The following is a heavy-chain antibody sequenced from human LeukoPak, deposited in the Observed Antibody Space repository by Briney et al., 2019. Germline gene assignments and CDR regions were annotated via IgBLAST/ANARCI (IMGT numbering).Heavy chain of an antibody. Sequence: PGGSRRLSCAASGLTFSSHAMNWGRQAPREGLEWVSGISNGGGNEYYADSEKSRFTSSRDNSKNTLYLQMNSLRAEDTAVYYCAKDLYGDSDFDYWGQGTLVTVSS. J-gene: IGHJ4*02. CDR2: ISNGGGNE. V-gene: IGHV3-23*01. CDR3: AKDLYGDSDFDY. CDR1: GLTFSSHA. D-gene: IGHD4-17*01.